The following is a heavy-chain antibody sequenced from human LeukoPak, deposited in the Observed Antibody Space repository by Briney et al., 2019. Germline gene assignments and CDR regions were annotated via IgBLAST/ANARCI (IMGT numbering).Heavy chain of an antibody. CDR3: ARASLPVAGRFWFDP. V-gene: IGHV4-4*07. D-gene: IGHD6-19*01. CDR2: IYTSGST. Sequence: SETLSLTCTVSGGSISSYYWSWIRQPAGKGLEWIGRIYTSGSTNYNPSLKSRVTMSVDTSKNQFSLKLSSVTAADTAVYYCARASLPVAGRFWFDPWDQGTLVTVSS. CDR1: GGSISSYY. J-gene: IGHJ5*02.